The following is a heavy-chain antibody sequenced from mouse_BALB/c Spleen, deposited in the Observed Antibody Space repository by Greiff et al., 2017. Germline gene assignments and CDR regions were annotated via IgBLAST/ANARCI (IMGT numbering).Heavy chain of an antibody. CDR1: GFAFSSYD. Sequence: EVKLVESGGGLVKPGGSLKLSCAASGFAFSSYDMSWVRQTPEKRLEWVAYISSGGGSTYYPDTVKGRFTISRDNAKNTLYLQMSSLKSEDTAMYYCARHPARALYYFDYWGQGTTLTVSS. V-gene: IGHV5-12-1*01. CDR3: ARHPARALYYFDY. CDR2: ISSGGGST. J-gene: IGHJ2*01. D-gene: IGHD3-1*01.